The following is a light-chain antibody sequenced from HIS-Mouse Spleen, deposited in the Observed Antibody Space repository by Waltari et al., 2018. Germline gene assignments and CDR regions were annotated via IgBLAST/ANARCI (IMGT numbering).Light chain of an antibody. Sequence: DVVMTQSPLSLPVTLGQPASISCRSSQSLVHSDGNTYLTWFQQRPGQSPRRLIYKVSNRDAGVPDRFSGSGSGTDFTLKISRVEAEDVGVYYCMQGTHWPPTFGQGTKVEIK. CDR2: KVS. CDR3: MQGTHWPPT. CDR1: QSLVHSDGNTY. J-gene: IGKJ1*01. V-gene: IGKV2-30*02.